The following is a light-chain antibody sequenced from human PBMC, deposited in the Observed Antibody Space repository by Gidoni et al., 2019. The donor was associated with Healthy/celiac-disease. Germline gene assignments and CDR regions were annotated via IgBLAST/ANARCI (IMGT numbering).Light chain of an antibody. V-gene: IGLV1-47*01. Sequence: QSVPPQPPSASGTPGQRVTISCSGSSSNIGSNYVYWYQQLPGTAPKLLIYRNNQRPSGVPDRFSGSKSGTSASLAISGLRSEDEADYYCAAWDDSLSGVVFGGGTKLTVL. J-gene: IGLJ2*01. CDR3: AAWDDSLSGVV. CDR2: RNN. CDR1: SSNIGSNY.